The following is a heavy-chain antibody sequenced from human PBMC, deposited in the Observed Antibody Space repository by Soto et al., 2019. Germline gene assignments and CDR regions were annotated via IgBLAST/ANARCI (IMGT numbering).Heavy chain of an antibody. Sequence: TSETLSLTCTVSGGSISSGGYYWSWIRQHPGKGLEWIGYIYYSGSTYYNPSLKSRVTISVDTSKNQFSLKLSSVTAADTAVYYCARGGYCSGGSCLIWFDPWGQGTLGTVSS. CDR1: GGSISSGGYY. CDR2: IYYSGST. V-gene: IGHV4-31*03. D-gene: IGHD2-15*01. CDR3: ARGGYCSGGSCLIWFDP. J-gene: IGHJ5*02.